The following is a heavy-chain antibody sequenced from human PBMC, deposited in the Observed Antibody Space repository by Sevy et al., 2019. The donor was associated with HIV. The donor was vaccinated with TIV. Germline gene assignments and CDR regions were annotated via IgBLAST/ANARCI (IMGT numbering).Heavy chain of an antibody. CDR2: ISSRSTYI. CDR1: GFTFSNYY. CDR3: ARDGGCSTTTCLLYFDS. D-gene: IGHD2-2*01. V-gene: IGHV3-21*06. J-gene: IGHJ4*02. Sequence: GASLRLSCAASGFTFSNYYMNWVRQAPGKGLEWVSSISSRSTYIYYADSVKGRFTISRDNAKNSLYLQMNSLSPDDTAIYFCARDGGCSTTTCLLYFDSWGQGTLVTVSS.